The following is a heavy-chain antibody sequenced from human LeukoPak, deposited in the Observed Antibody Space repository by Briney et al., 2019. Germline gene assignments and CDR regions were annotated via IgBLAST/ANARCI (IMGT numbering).Heavy chain of an antibody. CDR1: GFTFDDYA. J-gene: IGHJ4*02. CDR2: IWYDASGQ. D-gene: IGHD3-22*01. V-gene: IGHV3-33*08. Sequence: GRSLRLSCAASGFTFDDYAMHWVRQAPGKGLEWVAMIWYDASGQHYADSVKGRFTISRDTSKNTLYLQMNSLRAEDTAVYFCARDSLYDDNGYYHYFDYWGQGTLVTVSS. CDR3: ARDSLYDDNGYYHYFDY.